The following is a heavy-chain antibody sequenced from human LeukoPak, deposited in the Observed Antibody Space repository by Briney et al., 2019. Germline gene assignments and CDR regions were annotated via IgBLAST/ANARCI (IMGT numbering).Heavy chain of an antibody. CDR3: ATLPGSSGLREVDY. J-gene: IGHJ4*02. CDR2: IRYDGSNK. V-gene: IGHV3-30*02. CDR1: GFTFSSYG. Sequence: GGSLRLSCAASGFTFSSYGMHWVRQAPGKGLEWVAFIRYDGSNKYYADSVKGRLTISRDNSKNTLYLQMNSLRAEDTAVYYCATLPGSSGLREVDYWGQGTLVTVSS. D-gene: IGHD6-19*01.